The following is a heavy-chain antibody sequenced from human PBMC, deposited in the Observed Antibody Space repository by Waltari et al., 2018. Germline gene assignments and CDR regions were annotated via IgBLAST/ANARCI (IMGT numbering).Heavy chain of an antibody. CDR3: ARTVKPYWYFDL. V-gene: IGHV3-21*01. CDR1: GFTFSSYS. D-gene: IGHD4-4*01. J-gene: IGHJ2*01. Sequence: EVQLVESGGGLVKPGGSLRLSCAASGFTFSSYSMNWVRQAPGKGLEWVSSISSSSSFIYYADSVKGRFTISRDNAKNSLYLQMNSLRAEDTAVYYCARTVKPYWYFDLWGRGTLVTVSS. CDR2: ISSSSSFI.